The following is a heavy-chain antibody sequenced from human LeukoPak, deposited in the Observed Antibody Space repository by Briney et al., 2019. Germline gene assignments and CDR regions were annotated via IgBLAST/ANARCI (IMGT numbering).Heavy chain of an antibody. CDR2: IYSGGST. J-gene: IGHJ4*02. V-gene: IGHV3-66*02. Sequence: GGSLRLSCAASGFTVSSNYMSWVRQAPGKGLEWVSVIYSGGSTYYADSVEGRFTISRDNSKNTLYLQMNSLRAEDTAVYYCARAPYCSSTSCYSNYFDYWGRGTLVTVSS. CDR1: GFTVSSNY. D-gene: IGHD2-2*01. CDR3: ARAPYCSSTSCYSNYFDY.